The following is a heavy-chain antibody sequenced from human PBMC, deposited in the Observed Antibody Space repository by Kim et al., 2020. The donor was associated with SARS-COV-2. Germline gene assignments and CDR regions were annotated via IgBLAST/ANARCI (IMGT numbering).Heavy chain of an antibody. Sequence: GGSLRLSCAASGFTFSTCYMNWVRQAPGKGLEWVATIKEDGSEKYYVDSVKGRFTISRDNAKNSLYLQMNSLRVEDTAVYYCARVEDEGSDYRSSDYWGQGTLVTVSS. CDR2: IKEDGSEK. V-gene: IGHV3-7*01. D-gene: IGHD3-22*01. CDR3: ARVEDEGSDYRSSDY. J-gene: IGHJ4*02. CDR1: GFTFSTCY.